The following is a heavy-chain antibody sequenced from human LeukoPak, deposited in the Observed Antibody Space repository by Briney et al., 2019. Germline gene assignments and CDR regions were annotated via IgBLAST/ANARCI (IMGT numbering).Heavy chain of an antibody. J-gene: IGHJ4*02. CDR2: ISAYNGNT. CDR1: GYTFTSYG. CDR3: ARDKGRGWYGVIDY. V-gene: IGHV1-18*01. Sequence: GASVKVSCKASGYTFTSYGISWVRQAPGQGLEWMGWISAYNGNTNYAQKLQGRVTMTTDTSTSTAYMELRSLRSDDTAVYYFARDKGRGWYGVIDYWGQGTLVTVSS. D-gene: IGHD6-19*01.